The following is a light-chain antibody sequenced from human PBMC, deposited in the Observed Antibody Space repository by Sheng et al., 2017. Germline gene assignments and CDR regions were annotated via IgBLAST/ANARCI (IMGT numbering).Light chain of an antibody. CDR2: DAS. Sequence: EIVLTQSPGTLSVSPGERVTLSCRASERVSGNYLAWYQQKPGQSPRLLIYDASSRATGVPARFSGSGSGTEFTLTISRLEPEDFAVYYCQQYGSSPALTFGGGTKVEIK. CDR3: QQYGSSPALT. CDR1: ERVSGNY. V-gene: IGKV3-20*01. J-gene: IGKJ4*01.